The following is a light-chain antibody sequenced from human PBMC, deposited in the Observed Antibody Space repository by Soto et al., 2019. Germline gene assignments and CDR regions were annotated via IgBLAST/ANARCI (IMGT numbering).Light chain of an antibody. CDR2: TNT. J-gene: IGLJ3*02. Sequence: QSVLTQPPSASGTPGQRVTISCSGVTSSIGGDTVDWYQSAPGTAPKLVIFTNTQRPSGVPDRFSGSRSGTSAFLTISGLQSADEADYYCAAWDDSLNGLVFGGGTKLTVL. CDR1: TSSIGGDT. V-gene: IGLV1-44*01. CDR3: AAWDDSLNGLV.